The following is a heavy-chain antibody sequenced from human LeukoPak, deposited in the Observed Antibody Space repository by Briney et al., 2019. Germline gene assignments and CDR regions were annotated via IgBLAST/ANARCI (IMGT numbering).Heavy chain of an antibody. CDR3: ARQNDILTGPDAFDI. V-gene: IGHV3-74*01. CDR2: INSDGSST. Sequence: GGSLRLSCAASGFTFSSYWMHWVRQAPGKGLVWVSRINSDGSSTSHADSVKGRFTISRDNAKNTLYLQMNSLRAEDTAVYYCARQNDILTGPDAFDIWGQGTMVTVSS. J-gene: IGHJ3*02. D-gene: IGHD3-9*01. CDR1: GFTFSSYW.